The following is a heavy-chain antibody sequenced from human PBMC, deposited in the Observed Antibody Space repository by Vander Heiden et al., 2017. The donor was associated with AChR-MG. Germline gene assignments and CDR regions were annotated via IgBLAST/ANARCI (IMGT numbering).Heavy chain of an antibody. CDR3: AKVNPVVPAAIMSYYYYGMDV. V-gene: IGHV3-23*01. Sequence: FSSYAMSWVRQAPGKGLEWVSAISGSGGSTYYADSVKGRFTISRDNSKNTLYLQMNSLRAEDTAVYYCAKVNPVVPAAIMSYYYYGMDVWGQGTTVTVSS. J-gene: IGHJ6*02. CDR2: ISGSGGST. D-gene: IGHD2-2*02. CDR1: FSSYA.